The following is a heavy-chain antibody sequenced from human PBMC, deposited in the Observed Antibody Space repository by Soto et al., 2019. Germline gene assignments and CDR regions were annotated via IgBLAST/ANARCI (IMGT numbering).Heavy chain of an antibody. CDR2: INSNGYS. CDR1: GGSITYY. J-gene: IGHJ6*02. D-gene: IGHD3-10*01. CDR3: TRQGFGEVHGLVEV. V-gene: IGHV4-59*08. Sequence: TSETLSLTCTVSGGSITYYCSLMRLSPGKGLEWIGYINSNGYSSYNPPLKSRVTLSVDTSKNQFSLKLSSVTAADAAVYYCTRQGFGEVHGLVEVWGQGTTVTVSS.